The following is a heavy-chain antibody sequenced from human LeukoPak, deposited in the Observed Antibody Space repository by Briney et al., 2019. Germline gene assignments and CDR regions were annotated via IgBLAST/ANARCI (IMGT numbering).Heavy chain of an antibody. CDR3: ARVLAGSTINFDS. Sequence: NPSETLSLTCTVSGGSVSSGSYYWSWIRQPPGKGLEWIGYIYYSGSTNYNPSLKSRVTISVDTSKNQFSLKLYSVTAADTAVYYCARVLAGSTINFDSWGQGTLVTVSS. CDR2: IYYSGST. CDR1: GGSVSSGSYY. D-gene: IGHD6-13*01. V-gene: IGHV4-61*01. J-gene: IGHJ4*02.